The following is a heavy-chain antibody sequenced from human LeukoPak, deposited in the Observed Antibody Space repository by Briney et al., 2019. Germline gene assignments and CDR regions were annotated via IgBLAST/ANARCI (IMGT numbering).Heavy chain of an antibody. CDR1: GGSISSYY. J-gene: IGHJ5*02. D-gene: IGHD1-26*01. V-gene: IGHV4-59*01. CDR3: ARDLIGSYPPGRWFDP. Sequence: SETLSLTCTVSGGSISSYYWSWIRQPPGKGLEWIGYIYYSGSTNYNPSPKSRVTISVDTSKNQFSLKLSSVTAADTAVYYCARDLIGSYPPGRWFDPWGQGTLVTVSS. CDR2: IYYSGST.